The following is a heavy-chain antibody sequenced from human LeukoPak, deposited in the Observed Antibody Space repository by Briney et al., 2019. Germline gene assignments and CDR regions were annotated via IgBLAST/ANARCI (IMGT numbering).Heavy chain of an antibody. CDR1: GFTFSSYA. CDR2: IRGSGGST. Sequence: PGGSLRLSCAASGFTFSSYAMSWVRQAPGKGLEWVSAIRGSGGSTYYADSVKGRFTISRDNSKNTLYLQMNSLRAEDTAVYYCAEDLDDYGDYPLGAYWGQGTLVTVSS. D-gene: IGHD4-17*01. CDR3: AEDLDDYGDYPLGAY. V-gene: IGHV3-23*01. J-gene: IGHJ4*02.